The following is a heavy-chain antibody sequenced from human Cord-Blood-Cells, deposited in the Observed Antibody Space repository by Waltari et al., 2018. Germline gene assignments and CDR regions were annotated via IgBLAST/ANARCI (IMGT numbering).Heavy chain of an antibody. D-gene: IGHD3-3*01. V-gene: IGHV1-69*01. J-gene: IGHJ3*02. CDR2: ISPIFGTA. CDR1: GGTFSSYA. CDR3: ARRNHYDFWSGYDAFDI. Sequence: QVQLVQSGAEVKKPGSSVKVSCKASGGTFSSYAISWVRQAPGQGLEWMGGISPIFGTANYAQKFQGRVTITADESTSTAYMELSSLRSEDTAVYYCARRNHYDFWSGYDAFDIWGQGTMVTVSS.